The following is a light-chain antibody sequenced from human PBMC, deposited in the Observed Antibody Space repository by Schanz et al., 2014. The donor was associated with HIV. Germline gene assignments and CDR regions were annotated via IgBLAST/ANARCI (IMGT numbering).Light chain of an antibody. CDR1: SGDVGRYDY. CDR3: SSYAGSKNL. V-gene: IGLV2-14*03. J-gene: IGLJ2*01. CDR2: DVT. Sequence: QSALPQPASVSGSPGQSITISCTGTSGDVGRYDYVSWYQQHPGQAPKLMIYDVTNRPSGVSSRFSGSKSGSTASLTISGLQAEDEADYYCSSYAGSKNLFGGGTKLTVL.